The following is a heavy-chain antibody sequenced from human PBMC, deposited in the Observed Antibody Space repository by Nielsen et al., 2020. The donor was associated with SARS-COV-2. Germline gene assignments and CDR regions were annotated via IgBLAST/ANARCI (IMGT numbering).Heavy chain of an antibody. J-gene: IGHJ3*02. V-gene: IGHV3-23*01. CDR3: AKDDVVRGDAYDI. D-gene: IGHD3-10*01. CDR2: ISGSGGST. Sequence: GESLKISCAASGFTFDDYGMSWVRQAPGKGLEWVSAISGSGGSTYYADSVKGRFTISRDNSKNTLYLQMNSLRVEDTAIYFCAKDDVVRGDAYDIWGQGTVVTVSS. CDR1: GFTFDDYG.